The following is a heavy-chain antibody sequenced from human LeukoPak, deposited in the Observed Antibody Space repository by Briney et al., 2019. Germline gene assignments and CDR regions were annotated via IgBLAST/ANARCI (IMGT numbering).Heavy chain of an antibody. J-gene: IGHJ4*02. Sequence: GGSLRLSCAASGFTFSSYSMNWVRQAPGKGLEWVSSISSSSSYIYYADSVKGRFTISRDTSKNTLYLQMNSVRAEDTAVYYCAKGFGDSCYSGVEYWGQGTLVTVSP. CDR3: AKGFGDSCYSGVEY. CDR1: GFTFSSYS. CDR2: ISSSSSYI. D-gene: IGHD2-15*01. V-gene: IGHV3-21*04.